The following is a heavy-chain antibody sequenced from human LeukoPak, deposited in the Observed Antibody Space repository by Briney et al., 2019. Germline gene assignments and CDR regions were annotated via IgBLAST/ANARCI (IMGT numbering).Heavy chain of an antibody. J-gene: IGHJ5*02. Sequence: PSQTLSLTCTVSGGSISGGEYHWSWIRRPPGKGLEWIGYIYNSATYYNPSLKSRVSISEDTSNNHFSLKMNSVTAADTAVYCASYRVNEGGRGSWGQGTLVTVSS. D-gene: IGHD2-15*01. CDR2: IYNSAT. CDR1: GGSISGGEYH. V-gene: IGHV4-30-4*01. CDR3: SYRVNEGGRGS.